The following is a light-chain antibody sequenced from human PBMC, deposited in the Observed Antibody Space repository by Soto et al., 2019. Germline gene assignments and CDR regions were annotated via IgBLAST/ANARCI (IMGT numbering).Light chain of an antibody. CDR2: LGS. CDR3: MQPLQSWT. V-gene: IGKV2-28*01. J-gene: IGKJ1*01. CDR1: QSLLHSNGYNY. Sequence: EIALTQSPLSLPVTPGEPTSISCRSIQSLLHSNGYNYLDWYLQKPGQSPQLLIYLGSNRASGVPDRFSGSGSGTDFTLKISRVEAEDVGVYYCMQPLQSWTFGQGTKV.